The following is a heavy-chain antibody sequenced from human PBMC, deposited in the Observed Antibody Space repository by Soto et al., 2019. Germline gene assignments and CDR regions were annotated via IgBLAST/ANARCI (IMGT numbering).Heavy chain of an antibody. CDR1: GYTFTSYA. V-gene: IGHV1-3*04. CDR2: INTGNGNT. CDR3: ARDPGGSSWYGAY. J-gene: IGHJ4*02. Sequence: QVQLVQSGAEVKKPGASVKVSCKTSGYTFTSYAMHWVRQAPGQRLEWMGWINTGNGNTRFSQNFQGRVTITRDTSASTAYMELSSLRCEDTAVYDCARDPGGSSWYGAYWGQGTLVTVS. D-gene: IGHD6-13*01.